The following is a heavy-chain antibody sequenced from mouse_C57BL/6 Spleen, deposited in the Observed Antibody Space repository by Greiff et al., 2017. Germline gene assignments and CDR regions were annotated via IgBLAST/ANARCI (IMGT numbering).Heavy chain of an antibody. V-gene: IGHV5-9-1*02. CDR2: ISSGGDYI. D-gene: IGHD1-1*01. CDR1: GFTFSSYA. CDR3: TRDKPRITAGVATEYFDV. Sequence: EVQRVESGAGLVKPGGSLKLSCAASGFTFSSYAMSWVRQTPEKRLEWVAYISSGGDYIYYADTVKGRFTISRDNARNTLYLQMSSLKSEDTAMYYCTRDKPRITAGVATEYFDVWGTGTTVTVSS. J-gene: IGHJ1*03.